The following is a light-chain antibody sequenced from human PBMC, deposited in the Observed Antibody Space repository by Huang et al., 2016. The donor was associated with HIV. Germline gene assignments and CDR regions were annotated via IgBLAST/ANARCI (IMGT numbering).Light chain of an antibody. V-gene: IGKV3-15*01. CDR3: QLYNKSPPYT. Sequence: EIVMTQSPATLSVSPGERATLSCTASQSINGDLAWYQQKPGQPPRLRIYDTSTRATGVAARFSGSGSGTEFTLTISGLQSADFAMYYCQLYNKSPPYTFGRGTKVEI. CDR2: DTS. CDR1: QSINGD. J-gene: IGKJ2*01.